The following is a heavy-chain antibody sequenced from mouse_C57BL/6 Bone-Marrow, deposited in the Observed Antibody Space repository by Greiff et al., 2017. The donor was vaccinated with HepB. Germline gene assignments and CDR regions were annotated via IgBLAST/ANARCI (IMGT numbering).Heavy chain of an antibody. CDR2: INPNNGGT. J-gene: IGHJ3*01. D-gene: IGHD1-1*01. Sequence: VQLKQSGPELVKPGASVKMSCKASGYTFTDYNMHWVKQSHGKSLEWIGYINPNNGGTSYNQKFKGKATLTVNKSSSTAYMELRSLTSEDSAVYYCAREGNYYYGSSYVWFAYWGQGTLVTVSA. CDR1: GYTFTDYN. CDR3: AREGNYYYGSSYVWFAY. V-gene: IGHV1-22*01.